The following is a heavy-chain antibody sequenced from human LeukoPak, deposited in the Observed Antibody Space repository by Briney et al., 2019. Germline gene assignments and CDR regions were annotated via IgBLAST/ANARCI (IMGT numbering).Heavy chain of an antibody. V-gene: IGHV4-34*01. D-gene: IGHD3-22*01. J-gene: IGHJ5*02. CDR1: GGSFSGYY. CDR3: ARESESYYDSSGYPPFRFDP. CDR2: TNHSGST. Sequence: PSETLSLTCAVYGGSFSGYYWSWIRQPPGKGLEWIGETNHSGSTYYNPSLKSRVIISVDTSKNQFSLKLSSVTAADTAVYYCARESESYYDSSGYPPFRFDPWGQGTLVTVSS.